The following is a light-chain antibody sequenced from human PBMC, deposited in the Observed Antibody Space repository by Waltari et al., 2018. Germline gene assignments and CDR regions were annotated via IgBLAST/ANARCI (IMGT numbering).Light chain of an antibody. V-gene: IGKV1-5*03. CDR1: QSISNW. Sequence: DIQMTQSPSTLSVSVGDRVTITCRASQSISNWLAWYQQKPGKAPKLLISKASSLESGVPSRFSGSGSGTEFTLTINSLQPDDFAVYYCQQYNNWPPYTFGQGTKLEIK. CDR3: QQYNNWPPYT. CDR2: KAS. J-gene: IGKJ2*01.